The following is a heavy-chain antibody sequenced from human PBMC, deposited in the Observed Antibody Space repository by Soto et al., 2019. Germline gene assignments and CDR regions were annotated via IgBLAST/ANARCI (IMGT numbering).Heavy chain of an antibody. CDR3: AKGGKGYCSGGSCYPGYYYYMDV. D-gene: IGHD2-15*01. V-gene: IGHV3-23*01. J-gene: IGHJ6*03. CDR2: ISGSGGST. CDR1: GFTFSSYA. Sequence: EVQLLESGGGLVQPGGSLRLSCAASGFTFSSYAMSWVRQAPGKGLEWVSAISGSGGSTYYADSVKGRFTISRDNSKNTLYLQMNSLRAEETAVYYCAKGGKGYCSGGSCYPGYYYYMDVWGKGTTVTVSS.